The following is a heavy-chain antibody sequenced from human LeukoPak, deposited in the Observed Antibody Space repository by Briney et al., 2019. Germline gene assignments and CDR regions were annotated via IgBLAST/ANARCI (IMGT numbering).Heavy chain of an antibody. CDR1: GFTFSSYS. J-gene: IGHJ4*02. Sequence: GGSLRLSCAASGFTFSSYSMNWVRQAPGKGLEWVSHISSSSSTIYYADSVKGRFTISRDNAKNSLYLQMNSLRAEDTAVYYCARGVGIGGYSYGSDFDYWGQGTLVTVSS. CDR3: ARGVGIGGYSYGSDFDY. V-gene: IGHV3-48*01. CDR2: ISSSSSTI. D-gene: IGHD5-18*01.